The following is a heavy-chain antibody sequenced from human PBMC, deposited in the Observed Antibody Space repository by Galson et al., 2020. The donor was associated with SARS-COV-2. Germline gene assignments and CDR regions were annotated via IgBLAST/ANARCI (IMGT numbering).Heavy chain of an antibody. Sequence: GGSLRLSCAASGFTFDDYTMHWVRQAPGKGLEWVSLISWDGGSTYYADSVKGRFTISRDNSKNSLYLQMNSLRTEDTALYYCAKGSGFHPFGGSLSQIPFDYWGQGTLVTVSS. V-gene: IGHV3-43*01. CDR3: AKGSGFHPFGGSLSQIPFDY. CDR2: ISWDGGST. D-gene: IGHD3-16*01. J-gene: IGHJ4*02. CDR1: GFTFDDYT.